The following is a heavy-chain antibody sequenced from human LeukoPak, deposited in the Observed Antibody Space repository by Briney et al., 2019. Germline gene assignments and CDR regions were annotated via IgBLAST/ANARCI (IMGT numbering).Heavy chain of an antibody. Sequence: GSLRLSCAASGFTFSSYAMSWVRQAPGKGLEWIGSIYYSGSTYYNPSLKSRVTISVDTSKNQFSLKLSSVTAADTAVYYCAREGRRLSAFDIWGQGTMVTVSS. CDR3: AREGRRLSAFDI. D-gene: IGHD2-15*01. CDR1: GFTFSSYA. CDR2: IYYSGST. V-gene: IGHV4-39*07. J-gene: IGHJ3*02.